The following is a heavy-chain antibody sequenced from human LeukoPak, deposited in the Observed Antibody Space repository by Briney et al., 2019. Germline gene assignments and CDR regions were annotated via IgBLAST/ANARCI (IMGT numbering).Heavy chain of an antibody. CDR1: GDSLSAHY. J-gene: IGHJ5*02. CDR2: IYGSGST. V-gene: IGHV4-59*08. D-gene: IGHD6-19*01. Sequence: SETLSLTCTVSGDSLSAHYWSWIRQPPGKGLEWIGYIYGSGSTHYDPSFRSRATISEDTSKNQFSLQLTSVTAADTAVYYCARNVGWYSHDTWGQGTLVTVSS. CDR3: ARNVGWYSHDT.